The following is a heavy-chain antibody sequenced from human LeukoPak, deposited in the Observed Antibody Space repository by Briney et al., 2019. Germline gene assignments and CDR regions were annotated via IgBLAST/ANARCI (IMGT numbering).Heavy chain of an antibody. Sequence: GGSLRLSCAASGFTFSSYDMYWVRQAPGKGLECVASISRQSGASTYYAASVEGRFTISRDNSRSTLYLEMNSLRADDTAVYYCAKEVAIPVAVDAFERWGQGTLVTVSS. V-gene: IGHV3-23*01. CDR2: ISRQSGAST. J-gene: IGHJ3*02. CDR3: AKEVAIPVAVDAFER. CDR1: GFTFSSYD. D-gene: IGHD6-19*01.